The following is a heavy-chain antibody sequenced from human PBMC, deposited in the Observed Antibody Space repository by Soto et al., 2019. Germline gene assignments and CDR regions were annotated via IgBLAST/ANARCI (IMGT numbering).Heavy chain of an antibody. D-gene: IGHD1-26*01. V-gene: IGHV4-39*01. J-gene: IGHJ3*02. CDR3: GRYSGTYYVYGLDI. CDR2: MHHSGTS. Sequence: QLQLQESGPGLVKPPETLSLTCTVSGGSVRSNYYWGWIRQPPGEGLEWIASMHHSGTSYYNPSLKSRVTISVDTSKNQFSLKLTSVTAADTAVYFCGRYSGTYYVYGLDILGQGTVVTVSS. CDR1: GGSVRSNYY.